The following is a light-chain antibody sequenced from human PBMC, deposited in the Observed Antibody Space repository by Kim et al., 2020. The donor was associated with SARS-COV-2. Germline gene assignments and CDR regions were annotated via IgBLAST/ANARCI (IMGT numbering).Light chain of an antibody. CDR1: QSISNW. J-gene: IGKJ2*01. CDR2: KAS. CDR3: QQYTCCSYT. Sequence: DIQMTQSPSTLSASVGDRVTITCRASQSISNWLAWYQQKPGKAPKLLIYKASSLEGGVPSRFSGSGSGTEFTLTISSLQPDDFATYYCQQYTCCSYTFGQGTKLEIK. V-gene: IGKV1-5*03.